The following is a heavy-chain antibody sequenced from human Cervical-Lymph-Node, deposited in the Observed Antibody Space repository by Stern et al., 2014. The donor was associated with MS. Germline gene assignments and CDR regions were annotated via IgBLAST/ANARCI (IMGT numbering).Heavy chain of an antibody. CDR1: GVPFSNSS. Sequence: VQLVESGTEVKKPGSSVKVSCKASGVPFSNSSITWVRQAPGQGLAWMGGIIPLFDSTNYAQMFQGRVTITADESTITSYMELNSLRSEDTAVYYCARGGLYYYYSGMDVWGQGTTVIVSS. CDR2: IIPLFDST. V-gene: IGHV1-69*01. CDR3: ARGGLYYYYSGMDV. J-gene: IGHJ6*02.